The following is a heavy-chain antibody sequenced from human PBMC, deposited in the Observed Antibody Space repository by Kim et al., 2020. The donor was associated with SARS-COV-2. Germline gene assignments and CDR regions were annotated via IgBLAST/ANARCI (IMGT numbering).Heavy chain of an antibody. CDR3: ARGERPAAVGTTTFDY. Sequence: PKSRVTISVDTSKNQVSLKLSSVTAADAAVYYCARGERPAAVGTTTFDYWGQGTLVTVSS. V-gene: IGHV4-59*09. D-gene: IGHD2-2*01. J-gene: IGHJ4*02.